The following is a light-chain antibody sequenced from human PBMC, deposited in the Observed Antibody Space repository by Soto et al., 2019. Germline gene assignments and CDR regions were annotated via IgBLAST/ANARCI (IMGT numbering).Light chain of an antibody. J-gene: IGKJ1*01. CDR2: GAS. V-gene: IGKV3-15*01. CDR1: QSVSSN. CDR3: QQYNNWPWT. Sequence: EIVMTQSPATLSVSPGERATLSCRASQSVSSNLAWYQQKPGQAPRLLIYGASTRATGIPARFSGSGSGTEFTLTISSLQSEDFAVYYCQQYNNWPWTFGKVTKVDIK.